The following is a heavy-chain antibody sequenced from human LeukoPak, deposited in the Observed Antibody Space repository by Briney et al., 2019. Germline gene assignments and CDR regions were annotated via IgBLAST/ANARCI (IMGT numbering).Heavy chain of an antibody. CDR3: AREFRIAAAGLDS. CDR1: GFTFSDYY. D-gene: IGHD6-25*01. Sequence: GGSLRLSCAASGFTFSDYYMSWIRQAPGKGLEWISYMSGSGGTIYYAGSVKGRFTIFRDNAKNSLYLQMNSLRAGDTAVYYCAREFRIAAAGLDSWGQGTLVTVSS. J-gene: IGHJ4*02. CDR2: MSGSGGTI. V-gene: IGHV3-11*01.